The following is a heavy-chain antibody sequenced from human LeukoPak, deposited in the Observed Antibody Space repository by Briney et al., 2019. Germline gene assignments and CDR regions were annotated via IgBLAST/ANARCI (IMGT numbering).Heavy chain of an antibody. Sequence: GGSVSLLCGAWGFTFSSYGMHWVRQARGKGLEEVAVISYDGSHKYYPDYVKGRFTNSRNNSKNALYLQMNSLRAEDTDVYYCPEDLDSYGSGSYRPDYWAEG. CDR3: PEDLDSYGSGSYRPDY. J-gene: IGHJ4*02. CDR1: GFTFSSYG. D-gene: IGHD3-10*01. V-gene: IGHV3-30*18. CDR2: ISYDGSHK.